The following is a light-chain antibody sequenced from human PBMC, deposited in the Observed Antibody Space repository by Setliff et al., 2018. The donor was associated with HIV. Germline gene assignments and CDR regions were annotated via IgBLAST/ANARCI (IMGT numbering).Light chain of an antibody. CDR2: GNS. CDR1: SSNIGAGYD. J-gene: IGLJ1*01. V-gene: IGLV1-40*01. CDR3: QSYDSSLSGYV. Sequence: QSVLTQPPSVSGAPGQKITISCTGSSSNIGAGYDVHWYQHLPGTAPKLLIYGNSSRPSGVPDRFSGSKSDTPASLAITGLQAEDEADYYCQSYDSSLSGYVFGSGTKVTVL.